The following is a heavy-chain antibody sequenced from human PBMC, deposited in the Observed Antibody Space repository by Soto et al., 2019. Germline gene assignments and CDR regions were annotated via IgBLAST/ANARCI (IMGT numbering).Heavy chain of an antibody. Sequence: GGSLRLSCAASGFTFSSYAMSWVRQAPGKGLEWVSAISGSGGSTYYADSVKGRFTISRDNSKNTLYLQMNSLRAEDTAVYYCARGPLIAVAGYYYGMDVWGQGTTVTVSS. J-gene: IGHJ6*02. CDR2: ISGSGGST. V-gene: IGHV3-23*01. CDR3: ARGPLIAVAGYYYGMDV. D-gene: IGHD6-19*01. CDR1: GFTFSSYA.